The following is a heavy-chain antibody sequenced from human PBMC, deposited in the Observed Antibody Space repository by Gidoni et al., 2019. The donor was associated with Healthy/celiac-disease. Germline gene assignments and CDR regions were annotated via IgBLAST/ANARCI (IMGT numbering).Heavy chain of an antibody. V-gene: IGHV4-59*01. D-gene: IGHD2-21*02. CDR2: IYYSGST. CDR3: ARAYCGGDCYSFDY. CDR1: GGSISSYY. J-gene: IGHJ4*02. Sequence: QVQLQESGPGLVKPSETLSLTCTVSGGSISSYYWSWIRQPPGKGLEWIGYIYYSGSTNYNPSLKIRVTISVDTSKNQFSLKLSSVTAADTAVYYCARAYCGGDCYSFDYWGQGTLVTVSS.